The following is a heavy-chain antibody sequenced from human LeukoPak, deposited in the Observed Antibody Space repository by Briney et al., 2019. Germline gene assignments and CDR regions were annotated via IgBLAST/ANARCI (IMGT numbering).Heavy chain of an antibody. CDR3: AKDRLYYDSSGYYDY. Sequence: GGSLRLSCAASGFTFDDYAMHWVRQAPGKGLEWVSLISGDGGSTYYADSVKGRFTISRDNNKNSLYLQMNSQSKRERALYVVAKDRLYYDSSGYYDYWGQGTLVTVSS. V-gene: IGHV3-43*02. CDR1: GFTFDDYA. D-gene: IGHD3-22*01. CDR2: ISGDGGST. J-gene: IGHJ4*02.